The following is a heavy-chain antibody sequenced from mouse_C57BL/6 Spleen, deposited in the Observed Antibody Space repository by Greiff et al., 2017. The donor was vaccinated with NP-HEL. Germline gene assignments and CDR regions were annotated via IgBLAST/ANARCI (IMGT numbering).Heavy chain of an antibody. V-gene: IGHV3-6*01. Sequence: VQLKESGPGLVKPSQSLSLTCSVTGYSITSGYYWNWIRQFPGNKLEWMGYISYDGSNNYNPSLKNRISITRDTSKNQFFLKLNSVTTEDTATYYCAREYDGYYGYFDYWGQGTTLTVSS. D-gene: IGHD2-3*01. CDR1: GYSITSGYY. CDR3: AREYDGYYGYFDY. CDR2: ISYDGSN. J-gene: IGHJ2*01.